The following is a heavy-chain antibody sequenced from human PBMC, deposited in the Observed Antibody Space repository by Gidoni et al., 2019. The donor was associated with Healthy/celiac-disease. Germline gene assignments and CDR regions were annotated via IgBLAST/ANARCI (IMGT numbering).Heavy chain of an antibody. V-gene: IGHV1-69*01. CDR2: IIPSFGTA. J-gene: IGHJ5*02. CDR1: GGTFSSYA. Sequence: QVPLVQSGAEVKTPGSSVKVSCKASGGTFSSYAIRWVRQAPGQGLEWMGGIIPSFGTANYAQKFQGRVTITADESTSTADMELSSLRSEDTAVYDCAREGSSGRFLDRFDPWGQGTLVTVSS. D-gene: IGHD3-3*01. CDR3: AREGSSGRFLDRFDP.